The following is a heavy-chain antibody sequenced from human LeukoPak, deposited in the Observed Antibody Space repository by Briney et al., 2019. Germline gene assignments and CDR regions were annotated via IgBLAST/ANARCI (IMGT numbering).Heavy chain of an antibody. CDR1: EFVFSDYY. CDR3: ARERGGDYGSGTFFDL. D-gene: IGHD3-10*01. Sequence: GGSLRLSCAASEFVFSDYYMSWVRQAPGKGLEWVSYISSSGDTKYYADSVKGRFTISRDNAKNSLYLQMNNLRAEDTAVYYCARERGGDYGSGTFFDLWGQGNMVTVSS. V-gene: IGHV3-11*01. J-gene: IGHJ4*02. CDR2: ISSSGDTK.